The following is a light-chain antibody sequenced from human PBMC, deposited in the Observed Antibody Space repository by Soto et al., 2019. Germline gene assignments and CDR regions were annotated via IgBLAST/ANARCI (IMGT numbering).Light chain of an antibody. Sequence: QSVLTQPASVSGSPGQSITISCTGTSSDVGRYNIVSWYQQHPGKAPKLMIYEGSKRPSGVSNRFSGSKSGNTASLTISGLQAEDEADYYCSSFTTSYFYVFGPGTKVTVL. J-gene: IGLJ1*01. CDR3: SSFTTSYFYV. CDR1: SSDVGRYNI. CDR2: EGS. V-gene: IGLV2-14*02.